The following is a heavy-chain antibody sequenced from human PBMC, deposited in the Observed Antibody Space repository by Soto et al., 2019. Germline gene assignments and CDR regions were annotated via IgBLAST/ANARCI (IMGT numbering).Heavy chain of an antibody. CDR1: RDSVSSNSAA. CDR2: TYYRSQWYN. J-gene: IGHJ6*02. CDR3: SRDVMTNKYGGGGLAV. Sequence: PSQTLSLTCAISRDSVSSNSAAWNWIRQSPSRSLEWLGRTYYRSQWYNDYAVSVKSRITLNSDTSKNQFSLQLNSVTPEDTAVFYCSRDVMTNKYGGGGLAVWGQGTTVTVSS. D-gene: IGHD3-16*01. V-gene: IGHV6-1*01.